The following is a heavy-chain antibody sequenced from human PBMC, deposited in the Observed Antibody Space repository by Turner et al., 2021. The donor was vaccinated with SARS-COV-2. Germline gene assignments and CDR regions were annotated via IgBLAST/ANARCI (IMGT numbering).Heavy chain of an antibody. CDR2: SYYSGST. V-gene: IGHV4-39*01. J-gene: IGHJ4*02. D-gene: IGHD3-10*01. CDR3: ARLVRRAEYYFDY. Sequence: QLQLQESGPGLVKPSETLSLTCTVSGGSISSSSYYWGWIRQPPGKGLEGMGSSYYSGSTYYNPSLKSRVTISVDTSKNQFSLKLSSVTAADTAVYYCARLVRRAEYYFDYWGQGTLVTVSS. CDR1: GGSISSSSYY.